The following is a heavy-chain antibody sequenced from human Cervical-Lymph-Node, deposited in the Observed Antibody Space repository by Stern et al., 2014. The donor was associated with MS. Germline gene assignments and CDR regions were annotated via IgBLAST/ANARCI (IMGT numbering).Heavy chain of an antibody. V-gene: IGHV4-61*01. D-gene: IGHD5-18*01. CDR3: ARESSGGYR. CDR2: ISYSGST. CDR1: GGSVSSGSYH. Sequence: VQLVESGPGLVKPSETLSLTCTVSGGSVSSGSYHWSWIRQPPGKRLEWIGDISYSGSTNYNPSLKSRVTMSVETSKNQFSLKLSSVTAADTAVYYCARESSGGYRWGQGTLVTGPS. J-gene: IGHJ4*02.